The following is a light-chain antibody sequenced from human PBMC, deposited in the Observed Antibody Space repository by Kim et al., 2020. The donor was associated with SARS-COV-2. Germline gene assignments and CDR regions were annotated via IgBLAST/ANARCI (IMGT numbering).Light chain of an antibody. V-gene: IGLV3-19*01. Sequence: ALGQTAKMTCQGDSLRSNYATWYQQKPGQAPVLVSYGRNRRPTGIPDRFSGSSSGSTASLTITGAQAGDEADYFCSFRDNSRNLVLFGGGTQLTVL. CDR2: GRN. CDR1: SLRSNY. CDR3: SFRDNSRNLVL. J-gene: IGLJ2*01.